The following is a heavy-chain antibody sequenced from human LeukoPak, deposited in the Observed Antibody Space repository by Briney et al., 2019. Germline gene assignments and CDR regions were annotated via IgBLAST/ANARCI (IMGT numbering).Heavy chain of an antibody. V-gene: IGHV3-33*01. D-gene: IGHD3-22*01. J-gene: IGHJ4*02. CDR2: IWYDGSNK. Sequence: GRSLRLSCAASGFTFSSYGMHWVRQAPGKGLEWMAVIWYDGSNKYYADSVKGRFTISRDNSKNTLYLQMNSLRAEDTAVYYCARDTYYHYYDSSGYYIDYWGQGTLVTVSS. CDR3: ARDTYYHYYDSSGYYIDY. CDR1: GFTFSSYG.